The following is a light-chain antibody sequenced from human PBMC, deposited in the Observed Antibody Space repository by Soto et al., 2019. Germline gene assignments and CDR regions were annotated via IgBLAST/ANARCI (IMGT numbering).Light chain of an antibody. Sequence: DIQMTQSPSTVSASVGDRVTITCRASRSVGTWLAWYQQRPGRAPKLLIYDASSLESGVPQRFSGSGSGTEFTLTISSLQTDDFSTYYCQQYHSYWTFGQGTKVDIK. CDR2: DAS. CDR3: QQYHSYWT. V-gene: IGKV1-5*01. J-gene: IGKJ1*01. CDR1: RSVGTW.